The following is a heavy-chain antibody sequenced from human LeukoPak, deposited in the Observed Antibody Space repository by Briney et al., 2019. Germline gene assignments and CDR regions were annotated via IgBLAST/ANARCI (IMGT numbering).Heavy chain of an antibody. CDR2: IYYSGST. CDR1: GGSISSYY. D-gene: IGHD1-26*01. J-gene: IGHJ4*02. CDR3: AREDSGSNYRFDY. V-gene: IGHV4-59*01. Sequence: PSETLSLTCTVSGGSISSYYWSWIRQPPGKGLEWIGYIYYSGSTNYNPSLKSRVTISVDTSKNQFSLKLSSVTAADTAVYYCAREDSGSNYRFDYWGQGTLVTVSS.